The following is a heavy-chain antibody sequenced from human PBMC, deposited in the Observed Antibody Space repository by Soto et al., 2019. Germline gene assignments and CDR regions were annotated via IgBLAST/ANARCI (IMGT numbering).Heavy chain of an antibody. V-gene: IGHV4-59*01. D-gene: IGHD6-13*01. CDR1: GGSISSYY. Sequence: SETLSLTCTVSGGSISSYYWSWIRQPPGKGLEWIGYIYYSGSTNYNPSLKSRVTISVDTSKNQFSLKLSSVTAADTAVYYCARDPSIAAADYYYGMDVWGQGTTVTV. CDR2: IYYSGST. CDR3: ARDPSIAAADYYYGMDV. J-gene: IGHJ6*02.